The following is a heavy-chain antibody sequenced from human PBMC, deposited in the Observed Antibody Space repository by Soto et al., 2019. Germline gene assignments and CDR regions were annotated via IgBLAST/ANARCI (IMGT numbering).Heavy chain of an antibody. V-gene: IGHV3-33*01. J-gene: IGHJ6*02. D-gene: IGHD3-16*01. CDR2: IWYDGSNK. CDR3: ARDAAVGHGMDV. Sequence: GGSLRLSCAASGFTFSSYGMHWVRQAPGKGLEWVAVIWYDGSNKYYADSVKGRFTISRDNSKNTLYLQMNSLRAEDTAVYYCARDAAVGHGMDVWGQGTTVTVSS. CDR1: GFTFSSYG.